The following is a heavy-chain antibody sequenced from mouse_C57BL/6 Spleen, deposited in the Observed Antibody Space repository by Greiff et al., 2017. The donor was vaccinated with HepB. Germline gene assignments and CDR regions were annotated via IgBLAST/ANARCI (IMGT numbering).Heavy chain of an antibody. V-gene: IGHV5-17*01. J-gene: IGHJ3*01. CDR3: GRDEKGSWFAY. CDR2: IGGVSTTI. Sequence: DVQLVESGGGLVKPGGSLKLSCAASGFTFSAYGMHWVRQAPEKGLEWVAYIGGVSTTIYYADTMKGRFTISRDNAKNTLFLQMTSLRSEDTAMYYCGRDEKGSWFAYWGQGTLVTVSA. CDR1: GFTFSAYG.